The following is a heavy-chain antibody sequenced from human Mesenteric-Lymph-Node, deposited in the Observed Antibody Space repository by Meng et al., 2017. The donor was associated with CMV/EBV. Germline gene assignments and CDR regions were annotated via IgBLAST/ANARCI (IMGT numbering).Heavy chain of an antibody. D-gene: IGHD6-6*01. V-gene: IGHV3-23*01. Sequence: GGSLRLSCLASGLTFANYAMSWVRQAPGKGLEWISVISDSGGNTYYADSVKGRFTMSRDNSKNALYLQMNSLRAEDTAVYYCARDGRSIAARPGEPDYWGQGTLVTVSS. CDR2: ISDSGGNT. J-gene: IGHJ4*02. CDR1: GLTFANYA. CDR3: ARDGRSIAARPGEPDY.